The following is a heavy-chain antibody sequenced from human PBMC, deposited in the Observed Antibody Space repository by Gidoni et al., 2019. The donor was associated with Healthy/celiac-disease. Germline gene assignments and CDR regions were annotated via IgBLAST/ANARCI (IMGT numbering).Heavy chain of an antibody. V-gene: IGHV3-21*01. CDR1: GFTFSSYS. Sequence: EVQLVESGGGLVKPGGSLRLSCAASGFTFSSYSMNWVRQAPGKGLEWVSSISSSSSYIYYADSVKGRFTISRDNAKNSLYLQMNSLRAEDTAVYYCAREGRYGAAAGTEYWGQGTLVTVSS. D-gene: IGHD6-13*01. J-gene: IGHJ4*02. CDR3: AREGRYGAAAGTEY. CDR2: ISSSSSYI.